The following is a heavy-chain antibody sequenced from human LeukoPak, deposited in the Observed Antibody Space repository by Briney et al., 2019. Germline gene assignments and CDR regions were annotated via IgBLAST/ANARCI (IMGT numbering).Heavy chain of an antibody. CDR2: IKQDGSEK. D-gene: IGHD2-15*01. Sequence: GGTLRLSCAASGFTFSSYWMSWVRHAPGTGLEWVANIKQDGSEKYYVDSVKGRFTISRDNAKNSLYLQMNSLGAEDTAVYYCAREYCSGGTCYLPGYWGQGTLVTVSS. V-gene: IGHV3-7*03. CDR1: GFTFSSYW. J-gene: IGHJ4*02. CDR3: AREYCSGGTCYLPGY.